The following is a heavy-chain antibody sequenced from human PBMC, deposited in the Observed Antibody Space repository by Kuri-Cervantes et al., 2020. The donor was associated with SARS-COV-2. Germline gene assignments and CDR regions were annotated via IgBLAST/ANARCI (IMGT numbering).Heavy chain of an antibody. V-gene: IGHV1-69*05. CDR2: IIPIFGTA. J-gene: IGHJ5*02. CDR3: ARSVSRTIFGVGNWFDP. D-gene: IGHD3-3*01. CDR1: GGTFSSYA. Sequence: SVKVSCKASGGTFSSYAISWVRQAPGQGLEWMGGIIPIFGTANYAQKFQGRVTITTDESTSTAYMELSSLRSEDTAVYYCARSVSRTIFGVGNWFDPWGQGTLVTVSS.